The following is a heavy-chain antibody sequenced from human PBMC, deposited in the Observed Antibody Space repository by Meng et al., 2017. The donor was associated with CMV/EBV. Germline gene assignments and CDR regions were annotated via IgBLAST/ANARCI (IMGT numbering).Heavy chain of an antibody. CDR1: GFTFSSYW. Sequence: GGSLRLSCAASGFTFSSYWMHWVRQAPGKGLVWVSAISGSGGSTYYADSVKGRFTISRDNSKNTLYLQMNSLRAEDTAVYYCAKLVLLWFEESLQRGADHDYWGQGTLVTVSS. J-gene: IGHJ4*02. CDR3: AKLVLLWFEESLQRGADHDY. CDR2: ISGSGGST. V-gene: IGHV3-23*01. D-gene: IGHD3-10*01.